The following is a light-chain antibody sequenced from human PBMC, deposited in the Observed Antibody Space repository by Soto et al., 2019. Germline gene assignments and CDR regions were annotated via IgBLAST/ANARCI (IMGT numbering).Light chain of an antibody. CDR1: KLGDKY. Sequence: SYELTQPPSVSVSPGQTASITCSGDKLGDKYTCWYQQKPGQSPVQVIYQHSQRPSGIPERFSGSNSGNTATLTISGTQAKDEADYYCQAWDSSTDVVFGGGTKLTVL. J-gene: IGLJ2*01. CDR3: QAWDSSTDVV. V-gene: IGLV3-1*01. CDR2: QHS.